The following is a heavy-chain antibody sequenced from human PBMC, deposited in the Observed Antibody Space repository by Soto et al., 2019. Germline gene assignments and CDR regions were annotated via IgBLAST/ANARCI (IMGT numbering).Heavy chain of an antibody. CDR2: INPYSGGA. V-gene: IGHV1-2*02. CDR3: ARVIRGAYYNSPLDT. J-gene: IGHJ5*02. D-gene: IGHD3-10*01. Sequence: QVQLLQSGAEVKKPGASVKVSCKASGYTFTGYFMHWVRQAPGQGLEWMGWINPYSGGADYAQSFQGRVTMTRDTSISTVYMELSMLRFDDTAVYYCARVIRGAYYNSPLDTWGQGTVVTVSS. CDR1: GYTFTGYF.